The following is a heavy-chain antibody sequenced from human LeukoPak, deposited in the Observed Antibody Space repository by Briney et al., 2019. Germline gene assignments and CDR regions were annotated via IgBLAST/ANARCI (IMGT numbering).Heavy chain of an antibody. Sequence: SVKVSCKASGGTFSSYAISWVRQAPGQGLEWMGGIIPIFGTANYAQKFQGRVTITADESTSTAYVELSSLRSEDTAVYYCARLVRGRLGYYYMDVWGKGTTVTVSS. CDR3: ARLVRGRLGYYYMDV. CDR1: GGTFSSYA. CDR2: IIPIFGTA. D-gene: IGHD3-10*02. V-gene: IGHV1-69*01. J-gene: IGHJ6*03.